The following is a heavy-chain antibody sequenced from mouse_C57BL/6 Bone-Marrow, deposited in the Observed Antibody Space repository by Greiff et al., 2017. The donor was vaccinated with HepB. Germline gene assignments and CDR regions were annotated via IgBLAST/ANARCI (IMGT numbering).Heavy chain of an antibody. D-gene: IGHD6-2*01. J-gene: IGHJ2*01. V-gene: IGHV5-17*01. Sequence: EVHLVESGGGLVKPGGSLKLSCAASGFTFSDYGMHWVRQAPEKGLEWVAYISSGSSTIYYADTVKGRFTISRDNAKNTLFLQMTSLRSVDTAMYYCARPLCDAVDYWGQGTTLTVSS. CDR3: ARPLCDAVDY. CDR2: ISSGSSTI. CDR1: GFTFSDYG.